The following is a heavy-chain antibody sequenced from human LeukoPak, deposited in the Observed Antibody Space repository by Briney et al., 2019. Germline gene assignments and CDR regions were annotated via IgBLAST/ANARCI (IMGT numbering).Heavy chain of an antibody. CDR1: GFTFSSFE. D-gene: IGHD4-17*01. CDR3: AKGYDYEIYYYYYYMDV. Sequence: GGSLRLSCAASGFTFSSFEMNWVRQAPGKGLEWVSAIGGNGGGTYYADSVKGRFTISRDNSKNTLYLQMNSLRAEDTAVYYCAKGYDYEIYYYYYYMDVWGKGTTVTVSS. V-gene: IGHV3-23*01. CDR2: IGGNGGGT. J-gene: IGHJ6*03.